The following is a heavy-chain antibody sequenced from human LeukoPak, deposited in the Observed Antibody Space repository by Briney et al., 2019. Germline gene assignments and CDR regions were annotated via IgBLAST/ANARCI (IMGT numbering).Heavy chain of an antibody. D-gene: IGHD6-6*01. V-gene: IGHV3-23*01. CDR2: ISGSGGST. J-gene: IGHJ6*03. Sequence: PGGSLRLSCTASEFTFGDYTMSWVRQAPGKGLEWVSAISGSGGSTYYADSVKGRFTISRDNSKNTLYLQMNSLRAEDTAVYYCAKFSSSSSGYYYYMDVWGKGTTVTVSS. CDR1: EFTFGDYT. CDR3: AKFSSSSSGYYYYMDV.